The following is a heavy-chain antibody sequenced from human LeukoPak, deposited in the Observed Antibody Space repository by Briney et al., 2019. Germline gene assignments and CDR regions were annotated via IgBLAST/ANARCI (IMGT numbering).Heavy chain of an antibody. CDR2: ISYDGSNK. J-gene: IGHJ4*02. CDR3: AKVLWLHLAVDY. V-gene: IGHV3-30-3*02. Sequence: PGKSLRLSCAASGFTFSGYPIHWVRQAPGKGLEWVAVISYDGSNKYYADSVKGRFTISRDNSKNTLYLQMNSLRAEDTAVYYCAKVLWLHLAVDYWGQGTLVTVSS. CDR1: GFTFSGYP. D-gene: IGHD5-12*01.